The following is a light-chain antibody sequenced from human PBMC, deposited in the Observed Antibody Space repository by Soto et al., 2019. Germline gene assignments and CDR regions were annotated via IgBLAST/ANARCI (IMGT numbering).Light chain of an antibody. CDR2: DVS. CDR3: CSYAGSSLS. J-gene: IGLJ1*01. Sequence: QSALTQPRSVSGSPGQSVTISCTGTSSDVGGYNYVSWYQQHPGKAPKLMIYDVSKRRSGVPDRFSGPKSGNTASLTISGLQAEDEADYSCCSYAGSSLSFGTGTNVTVL. CDR1: SSDVGGYNY. V-gene: IGLV2-11*02.